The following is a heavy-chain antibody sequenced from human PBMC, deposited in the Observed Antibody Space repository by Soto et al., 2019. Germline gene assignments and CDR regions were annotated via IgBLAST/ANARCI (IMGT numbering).Heavy chain of an antibody. Sequence: GSLRLSCSFSGFNSDDYGLTWVRQAPGKGLEWVGFIGRPTYGETAEYAASVKGRFIISRDDSKHVAYLQMNSLQTEDTAIYYCSRDGDYYGLDVWGQGTTVTVS. CDR3: SRDGDYYGLDV. CDR1: GFNSDDYG. J-gene: IGHJ6*02. CDR2: IGRPTYGETA. D-gene: IGHD3-3*01. V-gene: IGHV3-49*04.